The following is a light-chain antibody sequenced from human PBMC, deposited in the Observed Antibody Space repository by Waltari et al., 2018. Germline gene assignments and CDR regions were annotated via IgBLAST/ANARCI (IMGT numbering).Light chain of an antibody. Sequence: EIVMTQSPATLSVSPGERSTLSCRDSQGVGSDLAWYQQKPSEPPSLLIYGASTRVTGVPARLSGSGCGTEFTLTISSLQSEDFVVYYCQQYNKWPPYTFGQGTKLEIK. CDR3: QQYNKWPPYT. J-gene: IGKJ2*01. V-gene: IGKV3-15*01. CDR2: GAS. CDR1: QGVGSD.